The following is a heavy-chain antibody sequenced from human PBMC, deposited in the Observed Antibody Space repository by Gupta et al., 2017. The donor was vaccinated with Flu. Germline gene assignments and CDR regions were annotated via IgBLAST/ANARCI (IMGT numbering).Heavy chain of an antibody. D-gene: IGHD2-2*02. J-gene: IGHJ4*02. CDR2: ISYDGSNK. Sequence: QVQLVESGGGVVQPGRSLRLSCAASGFTFSSYGMHWVGQAPGKGLEWVAVISYDGSNKYYEDYVKGRFTISRDNSKNTLYRQRNSLRAEDTAVYYCAKPDFRCSSTSCYKSLLDYWGQGNLVTVSS. V-gene: IGHV3-30*18. CDR3: AKPDFRCSSTSCYKSLLDY. CDR1: GFTFSSYG.